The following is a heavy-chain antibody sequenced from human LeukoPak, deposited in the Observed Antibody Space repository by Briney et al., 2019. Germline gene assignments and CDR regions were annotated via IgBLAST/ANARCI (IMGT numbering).Heavy chain of an antibody. CDR3: AEVGSGPHDAFDI. CDR2: IIPIFGTA. J-gene: IGHJ3*02. Sequence: GSSVKVSCKASGGTFSSYAISWVRQAPGQGLEWMGGIIPIFGTANYAQKFQGRVTITTDESTSTAYMELSSLRSEDTAVYYCAEVGSGPHDAFDIWGQGTMVTVSS. CDR1: GGTFSSYA. V-gene: IGHV1-69*05. D-gene: IGHD3-10*01.